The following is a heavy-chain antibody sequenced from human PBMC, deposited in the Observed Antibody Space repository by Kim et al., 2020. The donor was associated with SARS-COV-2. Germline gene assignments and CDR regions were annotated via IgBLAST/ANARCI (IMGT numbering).Heavy chain of an antibody. CDR3: VHRLMGGVGALDY. J-gene: IGHJ4*02. Sequence: SGPTLVTPTQTLTLTCNFSGFSLTTSGVGLAWIRQPPGKAPEWLAVTYWGERVYSPSLRSRLRITEDASKNQVILAMTNMDPVDTATYYCVHRLMGGVGALDYWGPGIRVSVSS. CDR2: TYWGER. CDR1: GFSLTTSGVG. D-gene: IGHD1-26*01. V-gene: IGHV2-5*02.